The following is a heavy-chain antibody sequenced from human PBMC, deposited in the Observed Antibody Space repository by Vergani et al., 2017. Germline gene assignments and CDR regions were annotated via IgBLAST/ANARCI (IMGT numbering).Heavy chain of an antibody. CDR2: IYPGDSDT. J-gene: IGHJ4*02. CDR3: ARSPQRDSLLWFGELLDY. CDR1: GYSFTSYW. V-gene: IGHV5-51*01. D-gene: IGHD3-10*01. Sequence: EVQLVQSGAEVKKPGESLKISCKGSGYSFTSYWIGWVRQMPGKGLEWMGIIYPGDSDTRYSPSFQGQVTISADKSISTAYLQWSSLKASDTAMYYCARSPQRDSLLWFGELLDYWGQGTLVTVSS.